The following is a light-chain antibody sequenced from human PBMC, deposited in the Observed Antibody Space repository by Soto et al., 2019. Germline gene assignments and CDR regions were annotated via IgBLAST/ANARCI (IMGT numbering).Light chain of an antibody. CDR3: QQYDTLSFT. J-gene: IGKJ3*01. CDR1: HDLSDY. CDR2: DAS. V-gene: IGKV1-33*01. Sequence: DIQMTQSPSSLSASLGDRVTITCQASHDLSDYFNWYQQKLGKAPKLLIYDASNLEPGVPSRFSGSGSGTIFIFTISSLHPEDIATYYCQQYDTLSFTFGPGTKVDL.